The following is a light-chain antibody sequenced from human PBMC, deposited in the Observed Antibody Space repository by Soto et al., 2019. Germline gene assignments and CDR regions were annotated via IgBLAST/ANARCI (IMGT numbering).Light chain of an antibody. CDR3: QQYNNWPPLT. Sequence: ETGMTQSPAPLSVSPGERATLSCRASQSVSSNLAWYQQKPGQAPRLLIYGASTRATGIPARFSGSGSGTEFTLTISSLQSEDFAVYYCQQYNNWPPLTFGGGTKVDI. CDR2: GAS. J-gene: IGKJ4*01. V-gene: IGKV3-15*01. CDR1: QSVSSN.